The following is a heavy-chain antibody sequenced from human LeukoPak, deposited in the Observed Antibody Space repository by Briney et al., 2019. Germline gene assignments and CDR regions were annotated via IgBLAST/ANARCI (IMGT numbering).Heavy chain of an antibody. CDR2: IYYSGST. Sequence: SETLSLTCTVSGGSISSSSYYWGWIRQPPGKGLEWIGSIYYSGSTYYNPSLKSRVTISVDTSKNQFSLKLSSVTAADTAVYYCARHLLRRWFDPWGQGTLVTVSS. V-gene: IGHV4-39*01. J-gene: IGHJ5*02. D-gene: IGHD2-21*02. CDR3: ARHLLRRWFDP. CDR1: GGSISSSSYY.